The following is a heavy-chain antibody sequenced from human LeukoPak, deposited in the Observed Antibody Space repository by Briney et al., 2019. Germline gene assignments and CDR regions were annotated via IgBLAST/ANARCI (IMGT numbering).Heavy chain of an antibody. CDR2: INPNSGGT. CDR1: GYTFTGYY. CDR3: ARDGTAMPGQVFWYFDL. Sequence: GASVKVSCKASGYTFTGYYMHWVRQAPGQGLEWMGWINPNSGGTNYAQKFQGRVTMTRDTSISTAYMELSSLRVEDTAVYYCARDGTAMPGQVFWYFDLWGRGTPVTVSS. D-gene: IGHD5-18*01. J-gene: IGHJ2*01. V-gene: IGHV1-2*02.